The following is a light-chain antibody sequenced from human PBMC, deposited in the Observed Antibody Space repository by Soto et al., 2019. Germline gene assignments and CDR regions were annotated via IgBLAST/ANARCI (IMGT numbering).Light chain of an antibody. CDR2: GSS. V-gene: IGKV3-15*01. Sequence: EIVMTQSPATLSVSPGERATLSCRASQSVSSNLAWYQQKPGQAPRLLIYGSSTRATGIPARFSGSGSGTEFTLTISGLQSEDFEVYYCQQYNNWPLTFGQGPKVEIK. CDR3: QQYNNWPLT. J-gene: IGKJ1*01. CDR1: QSVSSN.